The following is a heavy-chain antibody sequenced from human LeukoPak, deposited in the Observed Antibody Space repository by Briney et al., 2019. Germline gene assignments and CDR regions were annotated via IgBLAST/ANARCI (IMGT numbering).Heavy chain of an antibody. CDR2: MNSAGTTI. CDR1: GFTISGFW. J-gene: IGHJ4*02. Sequence: GGSLRLSCAASGFTISGFWMHWVRQVPGEGLVWVARMNSAGTTINYADSAKGRFTISRDNSKNTLYLQMNSLRAEDTAVYYCARDGGKWELLFGYWGQGTLVTVSS. D-gene: IGHD1-26*01. V-gene: IGHV3-74*01. CDR3: ARDGGKWELLFGY.